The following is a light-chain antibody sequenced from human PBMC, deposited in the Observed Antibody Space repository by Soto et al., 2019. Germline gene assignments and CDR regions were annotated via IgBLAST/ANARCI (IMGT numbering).Light chain of an antibody. CDR3: QQRVNWLT. Sequence: EIVLTQSPAILSLSPGERATLSCRASQSVGTYLDWYQQKLGQAPRLLIYDASNRATGIPARFSGSGSGTDLTLTISSLEPEDFEVYYCQQRVNWLTFGGGTKVEL. CDR1: QSVGTY. CDR2: DAS. V-gene: IGKV3-11*01. J-gene: IGKJ4*01.